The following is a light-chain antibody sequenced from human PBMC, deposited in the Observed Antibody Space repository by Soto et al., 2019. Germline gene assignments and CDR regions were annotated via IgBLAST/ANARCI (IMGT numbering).Light chain of an antibody. J-gene: IGLJ1*01. V-gene: IGLV2-23*02. CDR1: SSDLGTFNL. Sequence: QSVLTQPASVSGSPGQSITISCTGSSSDLGTFNLVSWYQQHPGKAPKLLIYEVNGRPSGVSNRFSGSKSGTTASLTISGLQTDDEADYYCISYTGSSTSYVFGSGTKVTVL. CDR2: EVN. CDR3: ISYTGSSTSYV.